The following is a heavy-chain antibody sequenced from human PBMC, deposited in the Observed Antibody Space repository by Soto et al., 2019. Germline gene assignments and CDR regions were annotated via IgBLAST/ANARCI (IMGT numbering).Heavy chain of an antibody. CDR2: IIPIFGTA. CDR1: GGTFSSYA. D-gene: IGHD4-4*01. V-gene: IGHV1-69*12. J-gene: IGHJ6*02. Sequence: QVQLVQSGAEVKKPGSSVKVSCKASGGTFSSYAISWVRQAPGQGLEWMGGIIPIFGTANYAQQFQGRVTITADEATSTAYMELSSLRSEDTAMYYCARELTVMASLHDDYGMDVWGQGTTVTVSS. CDR3: ARELTVMASLHDDYGMDV.